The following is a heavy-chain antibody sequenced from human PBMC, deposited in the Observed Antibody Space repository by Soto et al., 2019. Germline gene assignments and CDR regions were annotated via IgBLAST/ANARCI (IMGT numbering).Heavy chain of an antibody. V-gene: IGHV3-30-3*01. Sequence: QVQLVESGGGVVQPGRSLRLSCAASGFTFSYYAMHWVRQAPGKGLEWVAVISYDGSNKYYADSVKGRFTISRDNSKNTQYLQMNSLRPEDTAVYYCARGGQSSGYYFQFDYCGQGTLVTVSS. CDR3: ARGGQSSGYYFQFDY. CDR2: ISYDGSNK. CDR1: GFTFSYYA. D-gene: IGHD3-22*01. J-gene: IGHJ4*02.